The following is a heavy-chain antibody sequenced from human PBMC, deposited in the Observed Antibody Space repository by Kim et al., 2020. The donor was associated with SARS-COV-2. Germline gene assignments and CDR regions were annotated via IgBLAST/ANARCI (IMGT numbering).Heavy chain of an antibody. CDR1: GGSFSGYY. V-gene: IGHV4-34*01. CDR3: ARCGEENSSGSFDY. D-gene: IGHD3-22*01. CDR2: INHSEST. Sequence: SETLSLTCAVYGGSFSGYYWSWTRQRPRKGLEWIWEINHSESTNSNPSLKSRVTISVDTSKNQFYLKLSSVTAADTAVSYCARCGEENSSGSFDYWGQGTLVTVRS. J-gene: IGHJ4*02.